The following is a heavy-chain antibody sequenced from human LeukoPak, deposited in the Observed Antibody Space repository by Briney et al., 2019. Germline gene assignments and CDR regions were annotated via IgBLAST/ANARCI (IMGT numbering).Heavy chain of an antibody. CDR2: IWSDGSYR. D-gene: IGHD3-10*01. CDR1: GFIFSNSG. Sequence: VQPGRSLKLSCTASGFIFSNSGMHWVRQAPGKGPEWVAVIWSDGSYRYYADSVKGRFTISRENSKNTLYLQMNSLSVEDTAIYYCVLGVGGSGSFLLGSWGQGTLVTVSS. V-gene: IGHV3-33*01. J-gene: IGHJ4*02. CDR3: VLGVGGSGSFLLGS.